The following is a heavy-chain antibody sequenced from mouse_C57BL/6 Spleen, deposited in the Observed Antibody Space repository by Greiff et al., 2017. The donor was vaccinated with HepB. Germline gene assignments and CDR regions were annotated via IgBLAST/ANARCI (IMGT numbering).Heavy chain of an antibody. Sequence: VKLQQSGPELVKPGASVKISCKASGYAFSSSWMNWVKQRPGKGLEWIGRIYPGDGDTNYNGKFKGKATLTADKSSSTAYMQLSSLTSEDSAVYFCAKDYYGSSYAYWYFDVWGTGTTVTVSS. CDR1: GYAFSSSW. J-gene: IGHJ1*03. CDR3: AKDYYGSSYAYWYFDV. D-gene: IGHD1-1*01. CDR2: IYPGDGDT. V-gene: IGHV1-82*01.